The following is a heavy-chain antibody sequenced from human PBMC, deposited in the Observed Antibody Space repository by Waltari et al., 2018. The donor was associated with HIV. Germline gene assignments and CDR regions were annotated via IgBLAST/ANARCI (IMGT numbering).Heavy chain of an antibody. D-gene: IGHD3-3*01. J-gene: IGHJ4*02. CDR1: GGSFSSYY. V-gene: IGHV4-34*01. CDR2: INHSGTT. Sequence: QVQLQQWGAGLLKPSETLSLTCAVYGGSFSSYYWTWIRQPPGKGLEWIGEINHSGTTNYNPTLKSRATISVDTSKNQFSLNLSSVTAADTAVYYCARDSRGITIFGVVISNFDLWGQGTLVTVSS. CDR3: ARDSRGITIFGVVISNFDL.